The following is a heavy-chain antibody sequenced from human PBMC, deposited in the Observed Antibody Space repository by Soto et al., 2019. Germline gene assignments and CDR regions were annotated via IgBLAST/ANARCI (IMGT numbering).Heavy chain of an antibody. J-gene: IGHJ4*02. Sequence: QVQLQESGPGLVKPSQTLSLTCTVSGGSIRRGDYYWSWIRQHPGKGLEWIGDIRKDGRTYYDPTLNSRVTIQIDTSKNEFALNMSSVTAAATAVYHCARSSHLGDLSLRYWGQGTLVSVSS. CDR1: GGSIRRGDYY. CDR2: IRKDGRT. V-gene: IGHV4-31*03. CDR3: ARSSHLGDLSLRY. D-gene: IGHD3-16*02.